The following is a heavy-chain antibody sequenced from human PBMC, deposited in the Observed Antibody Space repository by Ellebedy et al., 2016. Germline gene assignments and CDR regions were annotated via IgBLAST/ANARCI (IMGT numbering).Heavy chain of an antibody. CDR1: GFTFSSYG. V-gene: IGHV3-48*01. Sequence: GGSLRLXCAASGFTFSSYGMNWVRQAPGKGLEWVSYISSSSSTIYYADSVKGRFTISRDNSKNTLYLQMNSLRAEDTAVYYCAKSLLEYQLLYVDYWGQGTLVTVSS. CDR3: AKSLLEYQLLYVDY. D-gene: IGHD2-2*01. CDR2: ISSSSSTI. J-gene: IGHJ4*02.